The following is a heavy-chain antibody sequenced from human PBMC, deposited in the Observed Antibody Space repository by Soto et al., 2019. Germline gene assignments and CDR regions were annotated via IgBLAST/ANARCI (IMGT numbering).Heavy chain of an antibody. D-gene: IGHD4-4*01. CDR2: IWYDGSNK. CDR1: GFTFSSYG. Sequence: VQLVESGGGVVQPGRSLRLSCAASGFTFSSYGMHWVRQAPGKGLEWVAVIWYDGSNKYYADSVKGRFTISRDNSKNTLYLQMNSLRAEDTAVYYCARDSDSNPKYYYGMDVWGQGTTVTVSS. J-gene: IGHJ6*02. V-gene: IGHV3-33*01. CDR3: ARDSDSNPKYYYGMDV.